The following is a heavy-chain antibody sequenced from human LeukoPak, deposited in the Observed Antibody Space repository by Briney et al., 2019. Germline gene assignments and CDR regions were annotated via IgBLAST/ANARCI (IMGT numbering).Heavy chain of an antibody. V-gene: IGHV4-61*01. D-gene: IGHD6-13*01. Sequence: PSETLSLTCTVSGASLSSGSYYWPSIRQPPGEGLEWIGYVYYSGTTNYNPSLKRRVTISIDLSKNQFSLKLSSVTAADTAIYYCARDETNPAAGLEYWGQGALVTVSS. CDR2: VYYSGTT. CDR1: GASLSSGSYY. CDR3: ARDETNPAAGLEY. J-gene: IGHJ4*02.